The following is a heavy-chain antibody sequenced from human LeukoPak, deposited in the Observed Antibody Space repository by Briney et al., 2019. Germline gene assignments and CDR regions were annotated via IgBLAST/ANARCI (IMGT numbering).Heavy chain of an antibody. J-gene: IGHJ3*02. V-gene: IGHV3-20*04. Sequence: GGSLRLSCAASGFTFDDYGMSWVRQAPGKGLEWVSGINWSGGSTGYADSVKGRFTISRDNAKNSLYLQMNSLRAEDTALYYCARRVYGGNTRGAFDIWGQGIMVTVSS. CDR1: GFTFDDYG. CDR3: ARRVYGGNTRGAFDI. D-gene: IGHD4-23*01. CDR2: INWSGGST.